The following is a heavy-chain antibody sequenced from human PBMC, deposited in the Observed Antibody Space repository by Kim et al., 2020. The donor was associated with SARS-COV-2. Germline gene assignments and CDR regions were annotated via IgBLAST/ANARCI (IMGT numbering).Heavy chain of an antibody. Sequence: TYSTPPLHRRATISVDRSKNQFSLTLTSVTAADTAVYYCTRGPYSDYFDYWGQGTLVTVSS. D-gene: IGHD4-4*01. CDR3: TRGPYSDYFDY. CDR2: T. J-gene: IGHJ4*02. V-gene: IGHV4-30-2*01.